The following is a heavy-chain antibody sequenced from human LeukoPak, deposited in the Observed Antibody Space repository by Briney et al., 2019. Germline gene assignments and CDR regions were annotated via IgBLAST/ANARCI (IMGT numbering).Heavy chain of an antibody. J-gene: IGHJ5*02. CDR3: AREGPTHDYSNQNWFDP. CDR1: GDSVSSNSAA. D-gene: IGHD4-4*01. Sequence: SQTLSLTCAISGDSVSSNSAAWNWIRQSPSRGLEWLGRTYYRSKWYNDYAVSVKSRITVNPDTSKNQFSLQLNSVTPEDTAVYYCAREGPTHDYSNQNWFDPWGQGTLVTVSS. CDR2: TYYRSKWYN. V-gene: IGHV6-1*01.